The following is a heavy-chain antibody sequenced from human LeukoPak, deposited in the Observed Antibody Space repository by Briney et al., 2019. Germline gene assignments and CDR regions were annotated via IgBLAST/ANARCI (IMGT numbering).Heavy chain of an antibody. V-gene: IGHV3-30*18. J-gene: IGHJ4*02. CDR3: AKNLRYFDWCIDY. D-gene: IGHD3-9*01. Sequence: PGGSLRLSCAASGFTFSSYGMHWVRQAPGKGLEWVAVISYDGSNKYYADSVKGRFTISRDNSKNTLYLQMNSLRAEDTAVYYCAKNLRYFDWCIDYWGQGTLVTVSS. CDR1: GFTFSSYG. CDR2: ISYDGSNK.